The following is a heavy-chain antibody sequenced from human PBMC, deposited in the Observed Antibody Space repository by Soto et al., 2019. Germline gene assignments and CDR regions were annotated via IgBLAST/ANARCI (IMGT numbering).Heavy chain of an antibody. J-gene: IGHJ4*02. CDR1: GGTFSSYA. CDR3: ARAGYNYGHDY. Sequence: ASVKVSCKASGGTFSSYAIHWVRQATGQGLEWMGWMNPNSGNTGYGQKFQGRASMTRNTSITTAYMELSSLRSEDTAVYYCARAGYNYGHDYWGRGTLVTVSS. V-gene: IGHV1-8*02. D-gene: IGHD5-18*01. CDR2: MNPNSGNT.